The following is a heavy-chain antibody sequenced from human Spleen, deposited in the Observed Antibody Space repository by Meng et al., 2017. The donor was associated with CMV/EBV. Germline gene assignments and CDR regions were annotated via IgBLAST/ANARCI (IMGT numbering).Heavy chain of an antibody. CDR3: ARGHSGYDYYFDY. Sequence: QGQLQQWGAGLLKPSETLSLTCAVYGGSFSGYYRSWIRQPPGKGLEWIGEINHSGSTNYNPSLKSRVTISVDTSKNQFSLKLSSVTAADTAVYYCARGHSGYDYYFDYWGQGTLVTVSS. V-gene: IGHV4-34*01. D-gene: IGHD5-12*01. CDR1: GGSFSGYY. J-gene: IGHJ4*02. CDR2: INHSGST.